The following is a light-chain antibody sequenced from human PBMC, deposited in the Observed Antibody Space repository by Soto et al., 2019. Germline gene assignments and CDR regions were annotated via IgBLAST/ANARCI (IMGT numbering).Light chain of an antibody. CDR1: QSVSSSY. CDR2: GAS. V-gene: IGKV3-20*01. J-gene: IGKJ2*01. Sequence: EIVLTQSPGTLSLSPGERATLSCRASQSVSSSYLAWYQQKPGQAPRLLIYGASGRATGIPDRFSGSGSGTDFTLTISRLEPEDFAVYYCQQYSALPSTFVQGTQLEIK. CDR3: QQYSALPST.